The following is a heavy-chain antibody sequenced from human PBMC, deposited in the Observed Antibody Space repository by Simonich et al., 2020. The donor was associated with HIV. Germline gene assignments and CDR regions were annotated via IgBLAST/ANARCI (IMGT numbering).Heavy chain of an antibody. CDR1: GFSFTSYW. Sequence: EVQLVQSGAEVKMPGESLKISCKGSGFSFTSYWIAWVRQMPGKGLEWMGIIYLGDSDTRYSPSFQCQVTMSADTSISTAYLQWSSLKASDTAMYYCVRRQPRTYNFDYWGQGTLVTVSS. CDR3: VRRQPRTYNFDY. J-gene: IGHJ4*02. CDR2: IYLGDSDT. V-gene: IGHV5-51*03. D-gene: IGHD2-2*01.